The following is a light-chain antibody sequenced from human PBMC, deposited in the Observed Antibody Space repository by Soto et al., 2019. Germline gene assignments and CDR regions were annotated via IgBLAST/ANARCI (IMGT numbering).Light chain of an antibody. V-gene: IGKV1-12*01. Sequence: DIQMTQSPSSVSASVGDRVTITCRASQGIRSLLAWYQQKPGKAPNLLIYAASSLQSGVPSRFSGSGSGTDFTLTISSLQPEDFATYYCQQANSFPLTFGGGTKVDIK. CDR2: AAS. J-gene: IGKJ4*01. CDR1: QGIRSL. CDR3: QQANSFPLT.